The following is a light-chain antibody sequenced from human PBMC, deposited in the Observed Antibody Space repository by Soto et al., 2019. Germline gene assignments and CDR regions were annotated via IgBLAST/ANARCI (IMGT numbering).Light chain of an antibody. Sequence: QSALAQPPSVSGAPGQTIIISCSGSSSNLGAPYDVNWFRQLPGRVPRLLIYGNNNRPSGVPDRFSGSKSGTSASLAITGHHAEDEADSYCQSYDSSVCGYVFGAGTKV. V-gene: IGLV1-40*01. J-gene: IGLJ1*01. CDR3: QSYDSSVCGYV. CDR2: GNN. CDR1: SSNLGAPYD.